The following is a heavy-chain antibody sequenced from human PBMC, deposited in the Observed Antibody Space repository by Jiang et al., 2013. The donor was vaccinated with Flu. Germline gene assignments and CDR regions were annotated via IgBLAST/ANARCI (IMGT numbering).Heavy chain of an antibody. V-gene: IGHV3-73*01. D-gene: IGHD5-18*01. Sequence: VQLLESGGGLVQPGGSLKLSCAASGFTFSGSAMHWVRQASGKGLEWVGRIRSKANSYATAYAASVKGRFTISRDDSRNTAYLQMNSLKTEDTAVYYCTRPHLGYSYGHDSDYWGQGTLVTVSS. CDR2: IRSKANSYAT. J-gene: IGHJ4*02. CDR1: GFTFSGSA. CDR3: TRPHLGYSYGHDSDY.